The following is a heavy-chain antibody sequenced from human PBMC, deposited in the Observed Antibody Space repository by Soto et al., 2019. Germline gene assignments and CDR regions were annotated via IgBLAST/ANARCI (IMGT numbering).Heavy chain of an antibody. J-gene: IGHJ4*02. V-gene: IGHV3-23*01. Sequence: GGSLRLSCAASGFTFSSYAMTWVRQAPGKGLEWVSAISGSGGSIYYADSVKGRFTISRDNAKNSLYLQMNSLRAEDTAVYYCARTLSGPYDYIWGSTAKSIDYWGQGTLVTVSS. CDR1: GFTFSSYA. CDR2: ISGSGGSI. D-gene: IGHD3-16*01. CDR3: ARTLSGPYDYIWGSTAKSIDY.